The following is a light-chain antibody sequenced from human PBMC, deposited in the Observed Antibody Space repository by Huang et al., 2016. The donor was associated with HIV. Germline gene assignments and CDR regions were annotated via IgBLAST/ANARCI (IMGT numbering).Light chain of an antibody. CDR3: QQYYTTPRT. V-gene: IGKV4-1*01. CDR1: QSLLKTSNNESY. CDR2: WSS. Sequence: IVMNQSSASLTVSLGVRATLSCKSSQSLLKTSNNESYLAWHQQKPGQPPTLLISWSSNRESGVPDRFSGSGSGTDFTRTISSLQAEDVAFYYCQQYYTTPRTFGQGTKVEIK. J-gene: IGKJ1*01.